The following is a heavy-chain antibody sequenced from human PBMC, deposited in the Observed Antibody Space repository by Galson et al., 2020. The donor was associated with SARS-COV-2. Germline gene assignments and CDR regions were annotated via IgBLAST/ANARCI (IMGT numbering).Heavy chain of an antibody. D-gene: IGHD3-3*01. V-gene: IGHV4-31*03. CDR1: GGSISSGGYY. CDR3: ARAPAYDFWSVDYYYSYMDV. Sequence: SETLSLTCTVSGGSISSGGYYWSWIRQHPGKGLEWIGYIYYSGSTYHNPSRKGRVTISVDTSKNQFSLKLSSVTAADPAVYYCARAPAYDFWSVDYYYSYMDVWGKGTTVTVSS. J-gene: IGHJ6*03. CDR2: IYYSGST.